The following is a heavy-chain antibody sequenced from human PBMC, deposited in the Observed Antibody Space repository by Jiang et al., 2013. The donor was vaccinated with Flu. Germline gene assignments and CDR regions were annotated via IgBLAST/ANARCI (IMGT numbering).Heavy chain of an antibody. CDR2: IFSNDEK. D-gene: IGHD3-10*01. CDR1: GFSLSNARMG. Sequence: PTQTLTLTCTVSGFSLSNARMGVSWIRQPPGKALEWLAHIFSNDEKSYSTSLKSRLTISKDTSKSQVVLTMTNMDPVDTATYYCARTHYGSGSQDYWGQGTLVTVSS. V-gene: IGHV2-26*01. J-gene: IGHJ4*02. CDR3: ARTHYGSGSQDY.